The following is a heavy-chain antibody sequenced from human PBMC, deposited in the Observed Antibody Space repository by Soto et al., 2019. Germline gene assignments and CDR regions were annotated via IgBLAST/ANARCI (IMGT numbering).Heavy chain of an antibody. CDR1: GFTFSRYW. V-gene: IGHV3-7*03. CDR3: ARYFEGSYGYGPFEY. Sequence: EVQLVESGGGLVQPGGSLRLSCAASGFTFSRYWMSWVRQAPRKGLEWVANIKQDGSEKYYVDSVKGRFTISRDNAKNSVYLQMNSLRAEDKAVYYCARYFEGSYGYGPFEYWGQGTLVTVSS. CDR2: IKQDGSEK. D-gene: IGHD5-18*01. J-gene: IGHJ4*02.